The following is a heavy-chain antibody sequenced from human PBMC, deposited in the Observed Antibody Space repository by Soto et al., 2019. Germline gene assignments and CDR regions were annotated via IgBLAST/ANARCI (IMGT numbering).Heavy chain of an antibody. CDR3: ARDRGDSSGWYGGDYYYYMDV. D-gene: IGHD6-19*01. Sequence: ASVKVSCKASGHTFTSYAMHWVRQAPGQRLEWMGWINAGNGNTKYSQKFQGRVTITRDTSASTAYMELSSLRSEDTAVYYCARDRGDSSGWYGGDYYYYMDVWGKGTTVTVSS. CDR1: GHTFTSYA. J-gene: IGHJ6*03. CDR2: INAGNGNT. V-gene: IGHV1-3*01.